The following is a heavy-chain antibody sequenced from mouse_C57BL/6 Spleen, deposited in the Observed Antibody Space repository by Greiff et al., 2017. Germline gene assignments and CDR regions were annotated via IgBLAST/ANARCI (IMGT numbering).Heavy chain of an antibody. CDR2: IYPGSGNT. J-gene: IGHJ3*01. D-gene: IGHD1-1*01. Sequence: QVQLQQSGPELVKPGASVKISCKASGYSFTSYDIHWVKQRPGQGLEWIGWIYPGSGNTKYNEKFKGKATLTADPSSSTAYMQLSSLTSEDSAVYYCARGDYGSSLAWFAYWGQGTLVTVSA. CDR3: ARGDYGSSLAWFAY. CDR1: GYSFTSYD. V-gene: IGHV1-66*01.